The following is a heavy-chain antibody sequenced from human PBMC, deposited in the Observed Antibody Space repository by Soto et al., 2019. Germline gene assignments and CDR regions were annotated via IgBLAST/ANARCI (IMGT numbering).Heavy chain of an antibody. CDR2: IGTAGDT. V-gene: IGHV3-13*04. CDR3: ARWYSGYDYLDY. J-gene: IGHJ4*02. D-gene: IGHD5-12*01. Sequence: EVQLVESGGGLVQPGGSLRLSCAASGFTFSSYDMHWVRQATGKGLEWVSAIGTAGDTYYPGSVKGRFTISRENAKNSLYLQMNSLRAGDTAVYYCARWYSGYDYLDYWGQGTLVTVSS. CDR1: GFTFSSYD.